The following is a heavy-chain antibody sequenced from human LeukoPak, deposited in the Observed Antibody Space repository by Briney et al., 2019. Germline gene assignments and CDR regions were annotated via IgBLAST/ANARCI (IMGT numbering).Heavy chain of an antibody. CDR2: IYYSGST. J-gene: IGHJ4*02. Sequence: PSETLSLTCTVSGGSISSYYWSWIRQPPGKGLEWIGYIYYSGSTNYNPSLKSRVTISVDTSKNQFSLKLSSVTAADTAVYYCARAATSSGWYIGYWGQETLVTVSS. D-gene: IGHD6-19*01. CDR1: GGSISSYY. V-gene: IGHV4-59*01. CDR3: ARAATSSGWYIGY.